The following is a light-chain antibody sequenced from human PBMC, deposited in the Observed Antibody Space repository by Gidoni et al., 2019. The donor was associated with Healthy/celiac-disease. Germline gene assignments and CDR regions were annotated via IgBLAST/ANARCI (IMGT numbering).Light chain of an antibody. Sequence: SYELTQPPPVSVSPGQTASITCSGDKLGDKYACWYQQKPGKSPVLVIYQDSKRPSGIPERFSGSNSGNTATLTISGTQAMDEADYYCQAWDSSTAGVFGGGTKLTVL. CDR2: QDS. J-gene: IGLJ2*01. CDR1: KLGDKY. CDR3: QAWDSSTAGV. V-gene: IGLV3-1*01.